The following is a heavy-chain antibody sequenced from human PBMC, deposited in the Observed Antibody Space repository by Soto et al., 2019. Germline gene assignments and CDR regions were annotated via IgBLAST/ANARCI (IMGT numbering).Heavy chain of an antibody. Sequence: ASVKVSCRASGYTFTSYDINWVRQATGQGLELMGWMNPNSNNIGYAQKFQGRVTLTRNISISTAYMELSSLRSEDTAVYYCARAPHRYCSTTSCYYYMDAWGKGTTVTVSS. J-gene: IGHJ6*03. CDR1: GYTFTSYD. D-gene: IGHD2-2*01. CDR3: ARAPHRYCSTTSCYYYMDA. CDR2: MNPNSNNI. V-gene: IGHV1-8*01.